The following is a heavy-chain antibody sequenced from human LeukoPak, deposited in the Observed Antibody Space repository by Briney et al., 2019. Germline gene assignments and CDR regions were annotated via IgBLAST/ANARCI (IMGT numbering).Heavy chain of an antibody. CDR2: ISYDGSNK. CDR1: GFTFSSYA. CDR3: ARDQTRYFDY. J-gene: IGHJ4*02. V-gene: IGHV3-30-3*01. Sequence: GGSLRLSCAASGFTFSSYAMHWVRQAPGKGLEWVAVISYDGSNKYYADSVKGRFTISRDNSKNTLYLQMNSLRAEDTAVYYCARDQTRYFDYWGQGTLVTVSS.